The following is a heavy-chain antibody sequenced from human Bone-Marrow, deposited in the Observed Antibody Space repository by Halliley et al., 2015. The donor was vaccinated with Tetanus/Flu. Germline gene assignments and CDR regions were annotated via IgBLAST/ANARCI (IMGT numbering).Heavy chain of an antibody. CDR1: GYTLTNYD. Sequence: QVQLVQSGAEVKKPGASVKVSCRASGYTLTNYDINWLRQATGQGLEWMGWVNPNTGNTAYGQKFQGRVLMTANVSTSTAYMELSSLTSADTAIYYCARGHGVVVVPDRFDLWGRGTLVTVSS. CDR3: ARGHGVVVVPDRFDL. V-gene: IGHV1-8*01. D-gene: IGHD2-21*01. J-gene: IGHJ4*02. CDR2: VNPNTGNT.